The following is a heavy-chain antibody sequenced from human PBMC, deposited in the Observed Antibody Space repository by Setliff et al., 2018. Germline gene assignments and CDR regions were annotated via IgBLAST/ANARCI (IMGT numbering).Heavy chain of an antibody. CDR3: RLWFGELLRDY. D-gene: IGHD3-10*01. J-gene: IGHJ4*02. CDR2: ISYDGTYK. Sequence: GGSLRLSCAASGFTFSSYWMHWVRQAPGKGLEWVAVISYDGTYKNFVDSVKARFTISRDNSKNTLYLQMSSLRTEDTAVYYCRLWFGELLRDYWGQGTLVTVSS. V-gene: IGHV3-30*14. CDR1: GFTFSSYW.